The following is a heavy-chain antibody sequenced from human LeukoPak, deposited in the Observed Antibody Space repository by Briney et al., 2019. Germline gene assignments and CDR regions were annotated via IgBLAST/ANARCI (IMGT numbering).Heavy chain of an antibody. CDR3: ARENTGGWFDP. CDR2: IYYSGST. CDR1: GGSISSSSYY. J-gene: IGHJ5*02. V-gene: IGHV4-39*07. Sequence: SETLSLTCTVSGGSISSSSYYWGWIRQPPGKGLEWIGSIYYSGSTNYNPSLKSRVTISVDTSKNQFSLKLSSVTAADTAVYYCARENTGGWFDPWGQGTLVTVSS. D-gene: IGHD5-18*01.